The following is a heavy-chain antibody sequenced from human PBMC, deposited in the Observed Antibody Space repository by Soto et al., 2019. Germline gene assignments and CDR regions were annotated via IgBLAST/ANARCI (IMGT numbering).Heavy chain of an antibody. V-gene: IGHV3-7*03. CDR1: EFTLRDYW. Sequence: VQLVESGGGLVQPGGSLRLSCAASEFTLRDYWMTWVRQAPGRGLEWVANINHDGIEKYHADFVKGRFTLSRDKARNSMFLQLSNLRADDTAIYYCVGGAHADYWGRGTLVTVSS. CDR2: INHDGIEK. J-gene: IGHJ4*02. CDR3: VGGAHADY. D-gene: IGHD2-2*01.